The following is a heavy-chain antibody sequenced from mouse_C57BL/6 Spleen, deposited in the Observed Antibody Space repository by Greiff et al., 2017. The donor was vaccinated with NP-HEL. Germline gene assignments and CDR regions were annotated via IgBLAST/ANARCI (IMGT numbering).Heavy chain of an antibody. CDR1: GYTFTSYW. J-gene: IGHJ2*01. V-gene: IGHV1S81*02. CDR2: TNPTNGRT. Sequence: VQLQQSGAELVKAGASVKMSCKASGYTFTSYWMHWVKQRLGQGLEWFAETNPTNGRTYYNEKFKSKATLTVDKSSSTAYMLLSGPTCEVSAVYYCARIKKLVATYFADWGQGTTLTVSS. D-gene: IGHD1-1*01. CDR3: ARIKKLVATYFAD.